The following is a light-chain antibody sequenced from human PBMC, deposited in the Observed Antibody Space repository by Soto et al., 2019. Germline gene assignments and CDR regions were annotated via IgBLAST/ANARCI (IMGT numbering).Light chain of an antibody. J-gene: IGKJ4*01. CDR2: WAS. V-gene: IGKV4-1*01. Sequence: DIVMTQSPDSLAVSLGERATINCKSSQSVLYSSNNKNYLAWFQQKPGQPPKLLIYWASTRESGVPDRFSGSASGTDFSLTICMLQAEDVAVYSCQQSLSPVTFGGGTKVEIK. CDR3: QQSLSPVT. CDR1: QSVLYSSNNKNY.